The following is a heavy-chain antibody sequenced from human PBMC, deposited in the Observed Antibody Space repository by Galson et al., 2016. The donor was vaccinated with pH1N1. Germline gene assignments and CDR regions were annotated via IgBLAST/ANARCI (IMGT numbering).Heavy chain of an antibody. CDR3: ARDVRISLWLPDF. V-gene: IGHV1-18*01. Sequence: SVKVSCKASGYTFTNYGITWVRQAPGQGLEWMAWMSAYNGSTNYAQKFQGRVTMATDTSTNTAYMELRNLTSDDTAGYYCARDVRISLWLPDFWGQGTLVTVSS. D-gene: IGHD5-18*01. CDR1: GYTFTNYG. CDR2: MSAYNGST. J-gene: IGHJ4*02.